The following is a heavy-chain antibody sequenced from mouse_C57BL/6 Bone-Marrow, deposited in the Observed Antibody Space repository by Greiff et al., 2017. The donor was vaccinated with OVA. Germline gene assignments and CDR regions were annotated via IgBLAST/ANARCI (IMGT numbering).Heavy chain of an antibody. Sequence: EVKLVESEGGLVQPGSSMKLSCTASGFTFSDYYMAWVRQVPEKGLEWVANINYDGSSTYYLDSLKSRFTISRDNAKNILYLQMSSLKSEDTATYYCARAYGSSWYYFDYWGQGTTLTVSS. CDR2: INYDGSST. D-gene: IGHD1-1*01. CDR1: GFTFSDYY. V-gene: IGHV5-16*01. J-gene: IGHJ2*01. CDR3: ARAYGSSWYYFDY.